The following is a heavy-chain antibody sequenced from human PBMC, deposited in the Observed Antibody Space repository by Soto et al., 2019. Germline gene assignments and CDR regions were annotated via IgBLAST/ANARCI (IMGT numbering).Heavy chain of an antibody. J-gene: IGHJ4*02. Sequence: QVQLQQWGAGLLKPSETLSLTCAVYGGSFSGYFWSWIRQPPGKGLEWIGAINHSGSTNYNPSLKSRVTISLDTSKNQFSLKLSSVTAADTAVYYCARGIGETSYLLLHWGQGTLVTVSS. CDR1: GGSFSGYF. V-gene: IGHV4-34*01. CDR2: INHSGST. D-gene: IGHD3-16*01. CDR3: ARGIGETSYLLLH.